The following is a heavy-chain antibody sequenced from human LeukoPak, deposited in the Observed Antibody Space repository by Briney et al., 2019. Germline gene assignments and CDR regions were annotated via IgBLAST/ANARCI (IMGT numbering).Heavy chain of an antibody. CDR1: GYTFTSYY. V-gene: IGHV1-8*02. J-gene: IGHJ4*02. CDR3: ARSVIRGGLIDY. D-gene: IGHD2-21*01. Sequence: ASVKVSCKASGYTFTSYYMHWVRQAPGQGLEWMGWMNPNSGNTGYAQKFQGRVTMTRNTSISTAYMELSSLRSEDTAVYYCARSVIRGGLIDYWGQGTLVTVSS. CDR2: MNPNSGNT.